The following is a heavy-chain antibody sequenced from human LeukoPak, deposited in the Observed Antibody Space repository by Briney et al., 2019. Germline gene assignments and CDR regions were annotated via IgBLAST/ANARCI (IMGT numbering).Heavy chain of an antibody. D-gene: IGHD2-15*01. CDR1: GFTFSSYS. J-gene: IGHJ4*02. Sequence: PGGSLRLSCAASGFTFSSYSMNWVRQAPGKGPEWVSSISSSSSYIYYADSVKGRFTISRDNAKNSLYLQMNSLRAEDTAVYYCASGTHNHCSGGSCYSRDYWGQGTLVTVSS. V-gene: IGHV3-21*01. CDR2: ISSSSSYI. CDR3: ASGTHNHCSGGSCYSRDY.